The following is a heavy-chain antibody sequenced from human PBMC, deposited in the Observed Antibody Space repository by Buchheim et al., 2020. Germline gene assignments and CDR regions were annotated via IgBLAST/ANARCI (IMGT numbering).Heavy chain of an antibody. CDR1: GFTFSSYG. D-gene: IGHD2-2*01. Sequence: QVQLVESGGGVVQPRRSLRLSCAASGFTFSSYGMHWVRQAPGKGLEWVAVISYDGSNKYYADSVKGRFTISRDNSKNTLYLQMNSLRAEDTAVYYCAKPIPAAHYYYYGMDVWGQGTT. J-gene: IGHJ6*02. CDR2: ISYDGSNK. V-gene: IGHV3-30*18. CDR3: AKPIPAAHYYYYGMDV.